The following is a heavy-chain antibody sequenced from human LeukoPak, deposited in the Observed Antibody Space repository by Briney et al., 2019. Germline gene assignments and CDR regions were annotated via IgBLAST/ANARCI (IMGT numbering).Heavy chain of an antibody. CDR3: ARHRSSAPLYYYYYMDV. CDR1: GGSISSYY. D-gene: IGHD6-6*01. J-gene: IGHJ6*03. Sequence: SETLSLTCTVSGGSISSYYWSWIRQPPGKGLEWIEYIYTSGSTNYNPSLKSRVTISVDTSKNQFSLKLSSVTAADTAVYYCARHRSSAPLYYYYYMDVWGKGTTVTVSS. CDR2: IYTSGST. V-gene: IGHV4-4*09.